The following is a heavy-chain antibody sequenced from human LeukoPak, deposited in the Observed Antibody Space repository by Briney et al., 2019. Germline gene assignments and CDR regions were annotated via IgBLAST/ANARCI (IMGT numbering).Heavy chain of an antibody. CDR1: GFNFSDSR. Sequence: GGSLRLSCAPSGFNFSDSRITCVRQAPRRGLQWVANINRDGTEKHFLDSVEGRFTISRDNAKKSLYLLMNSLRPQDTAVYFCVRGEWYFESWGQGTLVTVSS. J-gene: IGHJ4*02. CDR3: VRGEWYFES. D-gene: IGHD3-3*01. CDR2: INRDGTEK. V-gene: IGHV3-7*04.